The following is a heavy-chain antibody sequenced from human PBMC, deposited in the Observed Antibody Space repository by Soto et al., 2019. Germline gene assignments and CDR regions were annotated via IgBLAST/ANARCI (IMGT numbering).Heavy chain of an antibody. CDR1: GFTFSSYA. J-gene: IGHJ6*02. CDR2: IGGSGAST. Sequence: GGSLRLSCAVSGFTFSSYAVNWVRQAPGKGLEWVSAIGGSGASTYYADSVKGRFTISRDNSKNTLYLQMNSLRAEDTAVYYCAKDGWRAVVAVYYYYYGMDVWGQGTTVTVSS. D-gene: IGHD2-15*01. CDR3: AKDGWRAVVAVYYYYYGMDV. V-gene: IGHV3-23*01.